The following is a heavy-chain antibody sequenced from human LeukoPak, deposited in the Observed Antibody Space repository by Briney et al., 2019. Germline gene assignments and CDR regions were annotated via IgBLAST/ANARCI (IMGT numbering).Heavy chain of an antibody. Sequence: PGGSLRLSCAASGFTFSDYYVSGIRQAPGKGLEWVSYMSSSGDTIYYADSVKGRFTISRDNAKNSLYLQMNNLRAEDTAVYYWERANFYGEDYWGQGTLVTVSS. CDR2: MSSSGDTI. CDR1: GFTFSDYY. D-gene: IGHD4-17*01. J-gene: IGHJ4*02. V-gene: IGHV3-11*01. CDR3: ERANFYGEDY.